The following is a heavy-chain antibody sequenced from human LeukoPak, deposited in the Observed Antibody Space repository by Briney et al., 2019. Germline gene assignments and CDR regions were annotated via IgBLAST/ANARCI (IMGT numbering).Heavy chain of an antibody. CDR2: ISYDRSYI. V-gene: IGHV3-30*04. D-gene: IGHD1-1*01. CDR1: GFTFSSYA. J-gene: IGHJ4*02. CDR3: ARVGFNWNDGAHY. Sequence: GGSLRLSCAASGFTFSSYAMHWVRQAPGKGLEWVALISYDRSYIYYADSVEGRFTISRDNSKNTLYLQMNSLRVEDTAVYYCARVGFNWNDGAHYWGQGTLVTVSS.